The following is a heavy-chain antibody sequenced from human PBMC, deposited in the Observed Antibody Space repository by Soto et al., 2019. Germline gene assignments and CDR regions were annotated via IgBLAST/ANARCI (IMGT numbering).Heavy chain of an antibody. V-gene: IGHV4-39*01. CDR3: ARGWSGRRVLLAY. D-gene: IGHD3-3*01. J-gene: IGHJ1*01. CDR2: IYYSGST. Sequence: PSETLSLTCTVSGGSISSGGYYWSWIRQPPGKGLEWIGSIYYSGSTYYNPSLKSRVTISVDTSKNQFSLKLSSVTAADTAVYYCARGWSGRRVLLAYWGQGTLVTVSS. CDR1: GGSISSGGYY.